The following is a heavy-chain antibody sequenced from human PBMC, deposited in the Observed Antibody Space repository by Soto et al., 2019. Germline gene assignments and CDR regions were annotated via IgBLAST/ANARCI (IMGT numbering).Heavy chain of an antibody. CDR2: IYNSGST. CDR1: GGSISSFY. J-gene: IGHJ4*02. D-gene: IGHD6-13*01. Sequence: SETLSLTCTVSGGSISSFYWRWIRQPPGKGLEWIGYIYNSGSTNYNPSLKSRVTISVDTAKNQLSLKLSSVTAADTAVYYCASSTPRLAAAGFVYGGQGTLVTVSS. V-gene: IGHV4-59*01. CDR3: ASSTPRLAAAGFVY.